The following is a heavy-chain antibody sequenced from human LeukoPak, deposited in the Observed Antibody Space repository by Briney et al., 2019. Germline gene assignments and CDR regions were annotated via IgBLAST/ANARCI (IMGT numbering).Heavy chain of an antibody. CDR3: ARVAGRGYSYGYLDY. CDR2: ISSSGSTI. D-gene: IGHD5-18*01. Sequence: GGSPRLSCAASGFTFSDYYMSWIRQAPGKGLEWVSYISSSGSTIYYADSVKGRFTISRDNAKNSLYLQMNSLRAEDTAVCYCARVAGRGYSYGYLDYWGQGTLVTVSS. V-gene: IGHV3-11*01. J-gene: IGHJ4*02. CDR1: GFTFSDYY.